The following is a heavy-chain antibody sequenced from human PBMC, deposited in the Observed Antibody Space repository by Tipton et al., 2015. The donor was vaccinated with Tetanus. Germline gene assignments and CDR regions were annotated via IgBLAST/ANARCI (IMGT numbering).Heavy chain of an antibody. CDR2: IHPSGIT. Sequence: TLSLTCAVYGESFSDYYWSWIRQPPGKGLEWIGEIHPSGITDYNPSLKSRVIISVDTSKNQFSLKLSFVTAADSALYFCGRGTDAYKSGNYWGQGTLVTVSS. V-gene: IGHV4-34*01. CDR3: GRGTDAYKSGNY. D-gene: IGHD5-24*01. J-gene: IGHJ4*01. CDR1: GESFSDYY.